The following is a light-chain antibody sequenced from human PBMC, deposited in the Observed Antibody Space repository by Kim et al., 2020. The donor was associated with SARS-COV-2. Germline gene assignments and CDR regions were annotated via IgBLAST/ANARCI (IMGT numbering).Light chain of an antibody. CDR2: SAS. CDR3: QQLNSYPLT. CDR1: QGIRSY. V-gene: IGKV1-9*01. J-gene: IGKJ4*01. Sequence: ASVGETVTITCRASQGIRSYLAWYQQKPGLAPKVLIYSASTLQSGVPSRFSGSGSGTDFTLTISSLQPEDFATYYCQQLNSYPLTFGGGTKVDIK.